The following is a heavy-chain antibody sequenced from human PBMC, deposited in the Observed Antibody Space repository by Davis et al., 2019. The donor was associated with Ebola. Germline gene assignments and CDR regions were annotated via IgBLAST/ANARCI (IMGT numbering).Heavy chain of an antibody. CDR1: GGSISSYY. CDR2: IYYSGST. V-gene: IGHV4-59*01. D-gene: IGHD5-24*01. Sequence: MPGGSLRLSCTVSGGSISSYYWSWIRQPPGKGLEWIGYIYYSGSTNYNPSLKSRVTILVDTSKNQFSLKLSSVTAADTAVYYCAREDGYLIDYWGQGTLVTVSS. J-gene: IGHJ4*02. CDR3: AREDGYLIDY.